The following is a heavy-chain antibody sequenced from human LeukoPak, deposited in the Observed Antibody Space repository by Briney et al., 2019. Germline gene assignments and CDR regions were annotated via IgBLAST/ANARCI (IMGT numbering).Heavy chain of an antibody. CDR1: GGTFSSYA. CDR2: IIPIFGTA. CDR3: ASTADYYDSSGYYNH. J-gene: IGHJ5*02. V-gene: IGHV1-69*13. D-gene: IGHD3-22*01. Sequence: GASVKVSCKASGGTFSSYAISWVRQAPGQGLEWMGGIIPIFGTANYAQKFQGRVTITADESTSTAYMELSSLRSEDTAVYYCASTADYYDSSGYYNHWGQGTLVTVSS.